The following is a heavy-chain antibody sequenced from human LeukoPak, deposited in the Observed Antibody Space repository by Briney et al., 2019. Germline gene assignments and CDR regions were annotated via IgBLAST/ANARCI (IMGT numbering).Heavy chain of an antibody. CDR1: GYTFTGYY. Sequence: GASVKVSCKASGYTFTGYYMHWVRQAPGQGLEWMGRIIPILGIANYAQKFQGRVTITADKSTSTAYMELSSLRSEDTAVYYCARDLGDGYYGMDVWGQGTTVTVSS. D-gene: IGHD3-3*01. CDR3: ARDLGDGYYGMDV. J-gene: IGHJ6*02. CDR2: IIPILGIA. V-gene: IGHV1-69*04.